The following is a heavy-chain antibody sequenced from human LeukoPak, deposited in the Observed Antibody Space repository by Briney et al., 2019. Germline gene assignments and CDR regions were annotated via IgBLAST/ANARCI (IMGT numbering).Heavy chain of an antibody. J-gene: IGHJ4*02. D-gene: IGHD1-7*01. CDR1: GFTFNSYW. Sequence: PGGSLRLSCAASGFTFNSYWMAWVRQAPGKGLEWVAIIKQDGNKKYYVDSVKGRFTISRDNAKNSLYLQMNSLRVEDTAVYYCPRDGDYDWNYRSGFDYWGQGTLVTVSS. V-gene: IGHV3-7*01. CDR3: PRDGDYDWNYRSGFDY. CDR2: IKQDGNKK.